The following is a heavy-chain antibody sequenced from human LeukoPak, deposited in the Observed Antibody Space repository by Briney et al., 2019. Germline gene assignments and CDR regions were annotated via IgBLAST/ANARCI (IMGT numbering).Heavy chain of an antibody. CDR3: ARGKSPPRFDP. V-gene: IGHV1-18*01. J-gene: IGHJ5*02. CDR1: GYTFTNYG. CDR2: ISAYNGNT. Sequence: ASVKVSCRSSGYTFTNYGINWVRQAPGQGLEWMGWISAYNGNTNYAQKFQGRVTMTTDTSTSTAYMELRSLRSDDTAVYYCARGKSPPRFDPWGQGTLVTVSS.